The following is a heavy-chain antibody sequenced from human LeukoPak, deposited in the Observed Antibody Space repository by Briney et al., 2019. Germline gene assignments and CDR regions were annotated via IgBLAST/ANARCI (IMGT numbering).Heavy chain of an antibody. CDR1: GFTFSSYA. J-gene: IGHJ4*02. CDR3: AKSKGAGIGIFDY. V-gene: IGHV3-23*01. Sequence: SGGSLRLSCAASGFTFSSYAMSWVRQAPGKGLEWVSAISGSGGSTYYADSVKGRFTISRDNSKNTLYLQMNSLRAEDTAVYYCAKSKGAGIGIFDYWGQGTLVTVSS. CDR2: ISGSGGST. D-gene: IGHD6-13*01.